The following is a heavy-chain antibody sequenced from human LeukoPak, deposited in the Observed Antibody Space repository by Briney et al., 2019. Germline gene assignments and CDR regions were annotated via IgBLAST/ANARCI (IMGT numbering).Heavy chain of an antibody. J-gene: IGHJ4*02. CDR1: GGSISSSSYY. Sequence: SETLSLTCTVSGGSISSSSYYWGWIRQPPGKGLEWIGSIYYSGSTYYNPSLKSRVTISVDTSENQFSLKLSSVTAADTAVYYCARLGDVSTMIVDYWGQGTLVTVSS. CDR3: ARLGDVSTMIVDY. CDR2: IYYSGST. D-gene: IGHD3-22*01. V-gene: IGHV4-39*01.